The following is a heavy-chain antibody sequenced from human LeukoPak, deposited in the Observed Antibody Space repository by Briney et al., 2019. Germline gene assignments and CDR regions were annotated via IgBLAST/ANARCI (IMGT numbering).Heavy chain of an antibody. CDR2: TYYRSKWYN. D-gene: IGHD2-2*01. J-gene: IGHJ6*02. CDR3: ARDIVVVPAATGYYGMDV. V-gene: IGHV6-1*01. CDR1: GDSVSSNSAA. Sequence: SQTLSLTCAIPGDSVSSNSAAWNWIRQSPSRGLEWLGRTYYRSKWYNDYAVSVKSRITINPDTSKNQFSLQLNSVTPEDTAVYYCARDIVVVPAATGYYGMDVWGQGTTVTVSS.